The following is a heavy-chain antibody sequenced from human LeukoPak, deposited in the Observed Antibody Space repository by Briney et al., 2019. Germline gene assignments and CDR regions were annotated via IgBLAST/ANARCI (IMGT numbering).Heavy chain of an antibody. V-gene: IGHV3-74*01. CDR1: GFSFSSYW. D-gene: IGHD6-19*01. CDR3: ARPSSGWNSYLDY. Sequence: GGSLRLSCAASGFSFSSYWMHWVRQAPGKGLVWVSRINNDGRSTSYGDSVKGRFTISRDNAGSTLFLQLNSLRAEDMAVYYCARPSSGWNSYLDYWGQGTLVTVSS. J-gene: IGHJ4*02. CDR2: INNDGRST.